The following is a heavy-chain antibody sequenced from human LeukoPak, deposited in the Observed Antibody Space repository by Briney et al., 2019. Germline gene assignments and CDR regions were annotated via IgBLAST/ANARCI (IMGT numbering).Heavy chain of an antibody. J-gene: IGHJ6*02. CDR1: GFAFSNFG. CDR2: ISSSSSAI. V-gene: IGHV3-48*01. CDR3: ARSPSGARGYYYYGMDV. Sequence: GGSLRLSCAASGFAFSNFGMNWVRQAPGKGLEWLSYISSSSSAIYYADSVKGRFTISRDNAKNSLYLQMNSLRAEDTAVYYCARSPSGARGYYYYGMDVWGQGTTVTVSS. D-gene: IGHD1-26*01.